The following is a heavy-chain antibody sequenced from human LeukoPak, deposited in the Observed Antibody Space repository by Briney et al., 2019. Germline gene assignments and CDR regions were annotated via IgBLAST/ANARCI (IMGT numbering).Heavy chain of an antibody. Sequence: AASVKVSCKASGYTFTDYYFYWVRQAPGQGLECVGWINPNSGGTNYAQRFQGRVTMTRDTSSSTVYMEMSRLISDDTAVYYCSSGSPPFGYWGQGTLVTVSS. CDR2: INPNSGGT. V-gene: IGHV1-2*02. D-gene: IGHD3-10*01. CDR1: GYTFTDYY. CDR3: SSGSPPFGY. J-gene: IGHJ4*02.